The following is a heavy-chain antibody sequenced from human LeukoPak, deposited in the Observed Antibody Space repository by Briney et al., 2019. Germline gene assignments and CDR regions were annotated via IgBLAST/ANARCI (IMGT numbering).Heavy chain of an antibody. CDR3: ARGVVVVVAATGEAEYFQH. J-gene: IGHJ1*01. Sequence: GSLRLSCAASGFTFSSYAMSWIRQPPGKGLEWIGEINHSGSTNYNPSLKSRVTISVDTSKNQFSLKLSSVTAADTAVYYCARGVVVVVAATGEAEYFQHWGQGTLVTVSS. D-gene: IGHD2-15*01. CDR2: INHSGST. CDR1: GFTFSSYA. V-gene: IGHV4-34*01.